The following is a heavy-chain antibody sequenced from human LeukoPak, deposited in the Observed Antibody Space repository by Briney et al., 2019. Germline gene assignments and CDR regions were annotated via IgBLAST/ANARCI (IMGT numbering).Heavy chain of an antibody. V-gene: IGHV4-34*01. Sequence: TPSETLSLTCAVYGGSFSGYYWSWIRQPPGKGLEWIGEINHSGSTNYNPSLKSRVTISVDTSKNQFSLKLSSVTAADTAVYYCARGLYRGYSYGRSFGYWGQGTLVTVSS. CDR3: ARGLYRGYSYGRSFGY. J-gene: IGHJ4*02. D-gene: IGHD5-18*01. CDR1: GGSFSGYY. CDR2: INHSGST.